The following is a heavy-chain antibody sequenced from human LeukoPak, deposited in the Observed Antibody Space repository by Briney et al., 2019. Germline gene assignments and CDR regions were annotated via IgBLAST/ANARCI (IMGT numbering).Heavy chain of an antibody. Sequence: PGGSLRLSCAASGLTFSNYGMHWVRQAPGKGLEWVAVISYNGNDKYHADSVKGRFTISRDNSKNTLYLQMNSLRAEDTAVYYCAKDRDLAAAAYYFDYWGQGTLVTVSS. CDR2: ISYNGNDK. CDR3: AKDRDLAAAAYYFDY. D-gene: IGHD6-13*01. J-gene: IGHJ4*02. V-gene: IGHV3-30*19. CDR1: GLTFSNYG.